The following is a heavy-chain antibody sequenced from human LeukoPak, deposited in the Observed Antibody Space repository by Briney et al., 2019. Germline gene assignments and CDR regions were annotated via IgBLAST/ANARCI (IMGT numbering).Heavy chain of an antibody. J-gene: IGHJ3*02. CDR1: GFPFSRRG. D-gene: IGHD6-13*01. V-gene: IGHV3-30*02. CDR3: AKERVYAFDI. CDR2: IRYDGSNK. Sequence: PWGSLKRACRASGFPFSRRGMQWVRQAPVKGRAWVSFIRYDGSNKYYADSVKGRFTISRDNSKNTLYLQMNSLRAEDTAVYYCAKERVYAFDIWGQGKMVTVSS.